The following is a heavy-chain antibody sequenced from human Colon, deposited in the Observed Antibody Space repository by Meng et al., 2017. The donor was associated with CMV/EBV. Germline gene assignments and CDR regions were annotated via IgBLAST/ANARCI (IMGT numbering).Heavy chain of an antibody. Sequence: GASVKLSCSASGYTFANHDINWVRQATGQGLELMGWLNPNSGATGYAQKFQGRVTLTRNTSINTAYMELSGLTSEDTAMYYCARGFPDYWGQGTLVTVSS. CDR1: GYTFANHD. J-gene: IGHJ4*02. CDR2: LNPNSGAT. CDR3: ARGFPDY. V-gene: IGHV1-8*02.